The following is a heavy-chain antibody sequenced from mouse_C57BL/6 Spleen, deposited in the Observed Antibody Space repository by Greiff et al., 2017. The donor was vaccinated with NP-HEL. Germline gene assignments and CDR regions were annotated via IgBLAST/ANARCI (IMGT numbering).Heavy chain of an antibody. CDR2: IYPGSGST. Sequence: VQLQPGAELVKPGASVKMSCKASGYTFTSYWITWVKQRPGQGLEWIGDIYPGSGSTNYNEKFKSKATLTVDTSSSTAYMQLSSLTSEDSAVYYCARGELGPFAYWGQGTLVTVSA. D-gene: IGHD4-1*01. CDR3: ARGELGPFAY. CDR1: GYTFTSYW. J-gene: IGHJ3*01. V-gene: IGHV1-55*01.